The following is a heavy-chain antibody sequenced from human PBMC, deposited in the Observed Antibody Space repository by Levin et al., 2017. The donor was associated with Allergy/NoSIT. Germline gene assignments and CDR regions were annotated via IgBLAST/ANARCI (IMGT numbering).Heavy chain of an antibody. CDR2: ISAYNGNT. D-gene: IGHD3-16*01. V-gene: IGHV1-18*01. CDR1: GYTFTSYG. Sequence: GESLKISCKASGYTFTSYGISWVRQAPGQGLEWMGWISAYNGNTNYAQKLQGRVTMTTDTSTSTAYMELRSLRSDDTAVYYCARSRGGLTRDYYYMDVWGKGTTVTVSS. J-gene: IGHJ6*03. CDR3: ARSRGGLTRDYYYMDV.